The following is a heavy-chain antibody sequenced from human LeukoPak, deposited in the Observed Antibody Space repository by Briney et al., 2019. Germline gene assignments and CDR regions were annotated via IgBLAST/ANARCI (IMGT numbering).Heavy chain of an antibody. CDR3: ARDALPPYYYDSSGYPTLVY. V-gene: IGHV3-21*01. J-gene: IGHJ4*02. D-gene: IGHD3-22*01. Sequence: GGSLRLSCTASGFTFGDYAVSWFRQAPGKGLEWVSSISSSSSYIYYADSVKGRFTISRDNAKNSLYLQMNSLRAEDTAVYYCARDALPPYYYDSSGYPTLVYWGQGTLVTVSS. CDR1: GFTFGDYA. CDR2: ISSSSSYI.